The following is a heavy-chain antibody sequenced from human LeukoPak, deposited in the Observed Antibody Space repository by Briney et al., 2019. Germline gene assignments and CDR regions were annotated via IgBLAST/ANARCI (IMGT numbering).Heavy chain of an antibody. D-gene: IGHD4-17*01. Sequence: GGSLRLSCAASGFTFSTYTMNWVRQAPGKGLEWVSYISDSSSIIYYADSVKGRFTISRDNAKNSLYLQMNSLRGDDTAAYYCARGPYGDYVDAFDIWGQGTMVTVSS. CDR2: ISDSSSII. CDR1: GFTFSTYT. CDR3: ARGPYGDYVDAFDI. V-gene: IGHV3-48*01. J-gene: IGHJ3*02.